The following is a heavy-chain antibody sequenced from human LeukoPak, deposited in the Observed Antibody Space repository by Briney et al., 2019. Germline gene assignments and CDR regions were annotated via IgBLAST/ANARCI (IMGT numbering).Heavy chain of an antibody. CDR2: IIPILGIA. CDR1: GGTFSSYA. D-gene: IGHD6-13*01. CDR3: ASGGSSSWYLFGMDV. V-gene: IGHV1-69*04. J-gene: IGHJ6*02. Sequence: ASVKVSCKASGGTFSSYAISWVRQAPGQGLEWRGGIIPILGIANYAQKFQGRVTITADKSTSTAYMELSSLRSEDTAVYYCASGGSSSWYLFGMDVWGQGTTVTVSS.